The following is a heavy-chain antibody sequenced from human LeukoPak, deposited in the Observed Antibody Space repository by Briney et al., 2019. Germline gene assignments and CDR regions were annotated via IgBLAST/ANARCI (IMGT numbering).Heavy chain of an antibody. D-gene: IGHD1-1*01. J-gene: IGHJ6*04. CDR3: AKAGTTGTDYYYGMDV. V-gene: IGHV3-30*18. Sequence: GRALRLSCAASGFTLSSYGMHWVRQAPGKGLEWVAVISYDGSNKYYADSVKGRFTISRDNSKNTLYLQMNSLRAEDTAVYYCAKAGTTGTDYYYGMDVWGKGTPVTVSS. CDR2: ISYDGSNK. CDR1: GFTLSSYG.